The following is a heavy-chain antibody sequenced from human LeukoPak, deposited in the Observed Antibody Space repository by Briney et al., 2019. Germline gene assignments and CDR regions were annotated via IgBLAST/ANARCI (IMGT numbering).Heavy chain of an antibody. CDR3: ARSWGVEMSTIEPFDY. J-gene: IGHJ4*02. CDR2: ISSSSSYI. V-gene: IGHV3-21*01. CDR1: GFTFSSYS. Sequence: GGSLRLSCAASGFTFSSYSMNWVRQAPGKGLEWVSSISSSSSYIYYADSVKGRFTISRDNAKNSLYLQMNSLRAEDTAVYYCARSWGVEMSTIEPFDYWGQGTLVTVSS. D-gene: IGHD5/OR15-5a*01.